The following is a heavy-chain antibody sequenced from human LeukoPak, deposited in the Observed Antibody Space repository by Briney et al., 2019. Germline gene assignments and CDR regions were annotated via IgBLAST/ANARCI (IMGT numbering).Heavy chain of an antibody. CDR3: ACRPGTTGLGAFDI. D-gene: IGHD1-7*01. CDR1: GYTFTSYG. V-gene: IGHV1-18*01. J-gene: IGHJ3*02. CDR2: ISAYNGNT. Sequence: ASVKVSCKASGYTFTSYGISWVRQAPGQGLEWMGWISAYNGNTNYAQKLHGRVTMTTDTSTSTAYMELRSLRSDDTAVYYCACRPGTTGLGAFDIWGQGTMVTVSS.